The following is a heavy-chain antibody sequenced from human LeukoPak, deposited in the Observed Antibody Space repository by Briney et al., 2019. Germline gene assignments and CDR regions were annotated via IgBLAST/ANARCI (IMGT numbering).Heavy chain of an antibody. Sequence: SETLSLTCTVSGVSISSYYWSWIRQPPGKGLECIGYIYYSGSTNYNPSLKSRVTISIDTSKNQFSLNLRSVTAADTAVYYCATLRDGYEFDHWGQGTLVTVSS. J-gene: IGHJ4*02. CDR2: IYYSGST. D-gene: IGHD5-24*01. CDR3: ATLRDGYEFDH. CDR1: GVSISSYY. V-gene: IGHV4-59*01.